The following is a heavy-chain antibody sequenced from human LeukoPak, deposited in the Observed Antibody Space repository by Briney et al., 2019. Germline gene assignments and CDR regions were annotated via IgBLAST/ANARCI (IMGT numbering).Heavy chain of an antibody. CDR2: IYPGDSDT. Sequence: GESLKISCKASGYSFTNYWIGWVRQMPGKGLEWMGIIYPGDSDTRYSRSFQGQVTISADKSLRTAYLQWRSLKASDTGMYYCGFGELWAYGMDVWGQGTTVTVSS. D-gene: IGHD3-10*01. CDR3: GFGELWAYGMDV. J-gene: IGHJ6*02. CDR1: GYSFTNYW. V-gene: IGHV5-51*01.